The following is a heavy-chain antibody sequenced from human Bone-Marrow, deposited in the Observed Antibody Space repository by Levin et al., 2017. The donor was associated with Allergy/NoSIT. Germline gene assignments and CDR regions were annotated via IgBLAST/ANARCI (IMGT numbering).Heavy chain of an antibody. D-gene: IGHD2-15*01. Sequence: SETLSLTCTVSGGSISSSSYYWGWIRQPPGKGLEWIGSIYYSGSTYYNPSLKSRVTISVDTSKNQFSLKLSSVTAADTAVYYCARWGLGYCSGGSCYRFDYWGQGTLVTVSS. V-gene: IGHV4-39*01. J-gene: IGHJ4*02. CDR1: GGSISSSSYY. CDR3: ARWGLGYCSGGSCYRFDY. CDR2: IYYSGST.